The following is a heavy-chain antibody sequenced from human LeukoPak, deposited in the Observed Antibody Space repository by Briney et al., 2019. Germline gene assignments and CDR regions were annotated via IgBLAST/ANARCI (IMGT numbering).Heavy chain of an antibody. D-gene: IGHD3-16*01. CDR3: ARHSWGLLPAEYFQH. J-gene: IGHJ1*01. CDR1: GGSISSSTYY. CDR2: IYNSGST. V-gene: IGHV4-39*01. Sequence: PSETLSLTCNVSGGSISSSTYYWGWIRQPPGKGLEWIGCIYNSGSTYYNPSLKSRVTIAVDTSKNQFSLKLSSVTAADTAVYYCARHSWGLLPAEYFQHWGQGTLVTVSS.